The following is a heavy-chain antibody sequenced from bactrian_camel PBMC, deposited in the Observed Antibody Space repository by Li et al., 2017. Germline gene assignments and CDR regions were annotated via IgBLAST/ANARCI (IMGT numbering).Heavy chain of an antibody. V-gene: IGHV3S40*01. CDR3: AAGPWYTDEYRY. CDR1: RFTFSVYE. D-gene: IGHD6*01. CDR2: INSGGGYT. J-gene: IGHJ4*01. Sequence: VQLVESGGGLVQPGGSLRLSCVASRFTFSVYEMAWVRQGPGKGLEWVSSINSGGGYTYYANSVKGRFTNARDNTKNTVYLRMLSLKAEDTALYYCAAGPWYTDEYRYWGQGTQVTVS.